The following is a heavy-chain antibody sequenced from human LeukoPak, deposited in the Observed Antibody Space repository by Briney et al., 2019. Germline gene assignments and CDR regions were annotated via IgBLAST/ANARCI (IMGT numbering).Heavy chain of an antibody. CDR2: IDYSGNS. V-gene: IGHV4-39*07. CDR3: ATSSGYSYIGGT. Sequence: SETLSLTCTVSGDSLSSSSFFCGWLRQPPGMGLEWIGTIDYSGNSYYNSSLQSRLTMSVDTSKRHFSLRLTSMTAADTAVYYCATSSGYSYIGGTWGQGALVTISS. J-gene: IGHJ5*02. D-gene: IGHD5-18*01. CDR1: GDSLSSSSFF.